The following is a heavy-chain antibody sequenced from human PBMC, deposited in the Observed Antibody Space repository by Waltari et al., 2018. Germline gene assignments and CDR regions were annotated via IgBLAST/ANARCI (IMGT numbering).Heavy chain of an antibody. CDR3: ARVPAAYYYYMDV. J-gene: IGHJ6*03. CDR2: ISPIVGTA. V-gene: IGHV1-69*12. CDR1: GGTFSSYA. Sequence: QVQLVQSGAEVKKPGSSVKVACKASGGTFSSYATNWVRQAPGQGLEWMGGISPIVGTASYAQKFQGRVTITADESTSTAYMELSSLRSEDTAVYYCARVPAAYYYYMDVWGKGTTVTVSS. D-gene: IGHD2-2*01.